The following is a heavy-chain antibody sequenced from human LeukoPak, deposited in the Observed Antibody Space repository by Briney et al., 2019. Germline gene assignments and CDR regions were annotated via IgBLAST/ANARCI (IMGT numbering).Heavy chain of an antibody. CDR2: MNPNSGNT. J-gene: IGHJ6*02. V-gene: IGHV1-8*01. CDR3: ARDSLAGTFYYYGMDV. CDR1: GYTFTSYD. Sequence: ASVKVSCKASGYTFTSYDINWVRQATGQGLEWMGWMNPNSGNTGYAQKFQGRVTMTRNTSISTAYMELSSLRSEDTAVYYCARDSLAGTFYYYGMDVWGQGTTVTVSS. D-gene: IGHD6-13*01.